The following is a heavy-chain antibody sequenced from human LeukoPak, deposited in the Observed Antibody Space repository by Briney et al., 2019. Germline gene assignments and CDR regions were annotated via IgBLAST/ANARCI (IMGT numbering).Heavy chain of an antibody. CDR1: GFTFSSYS. CDR2: ISASSGNI. CDR3: ARDYLWAFDF. D-gene: IGHD3-16*01. J-gene: IGHJ3*01. V-gene: IGHV3-48*01. Sequence: GGSLRLSCAASGFTFSSYSSNWVRQAPGKGLEWVSYISASSGNIKYADSVKGRFTISRDNAKNSLYLQMNSLRAEDTAVYYCARDYLWAFDFWGQGTMVTVSS.